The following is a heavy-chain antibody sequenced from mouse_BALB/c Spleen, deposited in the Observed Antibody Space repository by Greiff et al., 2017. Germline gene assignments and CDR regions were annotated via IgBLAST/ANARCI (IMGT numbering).Heavy chain of an antibody. CDR2: IYPGDGDT. CDR3: ARSLPMDY. V-gene: IGHV1-80*01. Sequence: QVQLQQSGAELVRPGSSVKISCKASGYAFSSYWMNWVKQRPGQGLEWIGQIYPGDGDTNYNGKFKGKATLTADKSSSTAYIQLSSLTSEDSAVYFCARSLPMDYWGQGSSVTVSS. CDR1: GYAFSSYW. J-gene: IGHJ4*01.